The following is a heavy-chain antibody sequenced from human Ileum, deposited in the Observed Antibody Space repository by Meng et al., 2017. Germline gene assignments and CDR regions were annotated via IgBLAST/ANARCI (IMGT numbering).Heavy chain of an antibody. V-gene: IGHV3-23*01. Sequence: GESLKTSCAASGFTFSSYAMSWFRQAPGKGLEWVSAISGSGGSTYYADSVKGRFTISRDNSKNTLYLQMNSLRAEDTAVYYCAKTYYDSSGYYYFDYWGQGALVTVSS. CDR1: GFTFSSYA. CDR2: ISGSGGST. D-gene: IGHD3-22*01. J-gene: IGHJ4*02. CDR3: AKTYYDSSGYYYFDY.